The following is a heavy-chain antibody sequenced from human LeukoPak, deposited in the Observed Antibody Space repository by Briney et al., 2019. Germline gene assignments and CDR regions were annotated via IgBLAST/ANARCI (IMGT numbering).Heavy chain of an antibody. J-gene: IGHJ4*02. Sequence: SETLSLTCTVSGTSISSSYWSWIRQPPGKGLEWIGCIYYTGSTNYNPSLKSRVTISFDTSKNQFSLKLISVTAADTAVFYCAKLASGGHYHHFDYWGQGALVTVSS. CDR3: AKLASGGHYHHFDY. CDR2: IYYTGST. V-gene: IGHV4-59*01. CDR1: GTSISSSY. D-gene: IGHD3-22*01.